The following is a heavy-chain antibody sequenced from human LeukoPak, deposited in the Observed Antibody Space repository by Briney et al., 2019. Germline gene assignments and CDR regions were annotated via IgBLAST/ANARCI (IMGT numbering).Heavy chain of an antibody. D-gene: IGHD2-8*02. Sequence: SETLSLTCTVSGGSISSYYWSWIRQPPGKGLEWIGYIYYSGSPNYNPSLKSRVTMSVDTSKNQFSLKLTSVTAADTAVYYCARLLDVYWYFDYWGQGTLVTVSS. CDR3: ARLLDVYWYFDY. CDR1: GGSISSYY. V-gene: IGHV4-59*12. CDR2: IYYSGSP. J-gene: IGHJ4*02.